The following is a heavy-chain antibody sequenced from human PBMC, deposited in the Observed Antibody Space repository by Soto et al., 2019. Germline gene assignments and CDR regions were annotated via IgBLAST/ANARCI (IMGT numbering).Heavy chain of an antibody. CDR2: IMPDGNKK. Sequence: EVQLVESGGGLVQPGESLRLSCAPSAFDFGGSWMSWVRQAPGKGLEWVANIMPDGNKKYYVDSVKGRFTISRDNTKNSLVVQMNSLRAEDTAVYYCAIGGRWLDFHSWGQGTLVTVSS. J-gene: IGHJ4*02. D-gene: IGHD6-19*01. CDR1: AFDFGGSW. CDR3: AIGGRWLDFHS. V-gene: IGHV3-7*01.